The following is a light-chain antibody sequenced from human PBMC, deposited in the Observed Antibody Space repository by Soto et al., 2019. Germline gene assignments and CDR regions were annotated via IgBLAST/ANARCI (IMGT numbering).Light chain of an antibody. CDR2: GNS. Sequence: QSVLTQPPSVSGAPGQRVTISCTGSSSNIGAGYDVHWYQQLPGTAPKLLIYGNSNRPSGVPDRFSGSKSGTSASLASTGLQAEDEADYYCQSYDSSLSGLDVFGTGTKHTVL. CDR3: QSYDSSLSGLDV. J-gene: IGLJ1*01. CDR1: SSNIGAGYD. V-gene: IGLV1-40*01.